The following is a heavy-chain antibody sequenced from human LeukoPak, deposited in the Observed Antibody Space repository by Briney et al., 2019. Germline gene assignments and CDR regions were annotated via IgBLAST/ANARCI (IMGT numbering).Heavy chain of an antibody. CDR1: GYTFTIYY. J-gene: IGHJ5*02. D-gene: IGHD6-13*01. CDR3: ARDTIQQQLMNWFDL. CDR2: INPSGGST. V-gene: IGHV1-46*01. Sequence: ASVKVSCKASGYTFTIYYMHWVRQAPGQGLEWMGIINPSGGSTSYAQKFQGRVTMTRDMSTSTVYMELSSPRSEDTAVYYCARDTIQQQLMNWFDLWGQGTLVTVSS.